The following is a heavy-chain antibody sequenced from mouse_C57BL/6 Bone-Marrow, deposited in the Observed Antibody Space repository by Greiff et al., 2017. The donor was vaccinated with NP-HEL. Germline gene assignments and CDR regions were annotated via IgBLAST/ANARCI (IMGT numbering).Heavy chain of an antibody. D-gene: IGHD3-1*01. CDR3: AKDPGPYYFDY. V-gene: IGHV1-81*01. CDR1: GYTFTSYG. J-gene: IGHJ2*01. Sequence: VQLQQSGAELARPGASVKLSCKASGYTFTSYGISWVKQRTGQGLEWIGEIYPRSGNTYYNEKFKGKATLTADKSASTAYMELRSLTSEDSAVYFCAKDPGPYYFDYWGQGTTLTVSS. CDR2: IYPRSGNT.